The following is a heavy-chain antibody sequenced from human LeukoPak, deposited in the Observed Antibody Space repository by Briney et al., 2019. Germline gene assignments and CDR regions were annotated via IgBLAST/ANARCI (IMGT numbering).Heavy chain of an antibody. CDR2: IIPILGIA. CDR1: GYTFTSYG. J-gene: IGHJ5*02. CDR3: AREDYDILTGYSNWFDP. V-gene: IGHV1-69*04. Sequence: SVKVSCKASGYTFTSYGISWVRQAPGQGLEWMGRIIPILGIANYAQKFQGRVTITADKSTSTAHMELSSLRSEDTAVYYCAREDYDILTGYSNWFDPWGQGTLVTVSS. D-gene: IGHD3-9*01.